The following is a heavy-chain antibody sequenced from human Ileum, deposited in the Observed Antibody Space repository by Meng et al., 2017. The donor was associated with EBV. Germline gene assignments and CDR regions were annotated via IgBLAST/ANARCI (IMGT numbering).Heavy chain of an antibody. CDR1: GYTFTNYG. D-gene: IGHD4-11*01. CDR2: ISADSGNT. V-gene: IGHV1-18*01. Sequence: QAQRGQAGAEVKKPGASVKVSCKASGYTFTNYGISWGRQAPGQGLEWMGRISADSGNTNYPQKFQGRVTMTTDTSTRTAYMEVRRLRSDDTAVYYCARGVTTVLYWFFDLWGRGTLVTVSS. CDR3: ARGVTTVLYWFFDL. J-gene: IGHJ2*01.